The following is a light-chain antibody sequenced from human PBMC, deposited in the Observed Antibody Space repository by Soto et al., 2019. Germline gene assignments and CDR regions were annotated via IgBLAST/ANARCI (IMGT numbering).Light chain of an antibody. CDR2: KVS. CDR3: VQATHFQLT. V-gene: IGKV2-24*01. J-gene: IGKJ4*01. Sequence: DIVLTQTPISSPVTLGQTASISCRSSQSLVHSDGNTYLSLLQQRPGQPPRLLIYKVSHRFSGVPNRFSGSGAGTEFTRRLSRVEADDVATYYGVQATHFQLTFGGGTKVEIK. CDR1: QSLVHSDGNTY.